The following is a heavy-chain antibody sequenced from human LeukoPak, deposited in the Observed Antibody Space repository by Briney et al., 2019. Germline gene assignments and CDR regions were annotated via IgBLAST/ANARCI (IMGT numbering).Heavy chain of an antibody. CDR1: GYSFTNYD. CDR3: ARVEVGAIDY. D-gene: IGHD1-26*01. J-gene: IGHJ4*02. V-gene: IGHV1-18*01. CDR2: ISAYNGNT. Sequence: ASVTVSCKASGYSFTNYDINWVRQAPGQGLEGMGWISAYNGNTNYAQKLQGRVTMTTDTSTSTAYMELRSLRSDDTAVYYCARVEVGAIDYWGQGTLVTVSS.